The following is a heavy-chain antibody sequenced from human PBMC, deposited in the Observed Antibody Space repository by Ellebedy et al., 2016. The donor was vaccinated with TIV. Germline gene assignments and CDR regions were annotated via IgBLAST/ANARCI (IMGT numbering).Heavy chain of an antibody. V-gene: IGHV3-74*01. CDR3: ASGVMTTVTTGEDF. J-gene: IGHJ4*02. CDR1: GFTFSRYW. D-gene: IGHD4-17*01. CDR2: INSDGINT. Sequence: GGSLRLXXAASGFTFSRYWMHWVRQAPGKGLVWVSRINSDGINTTYADSVKGRFTISRDNAKNTLYLQMNSLRAEDTAVYYCASGVMTTVTTGEDFWGQGTLVTVSS.